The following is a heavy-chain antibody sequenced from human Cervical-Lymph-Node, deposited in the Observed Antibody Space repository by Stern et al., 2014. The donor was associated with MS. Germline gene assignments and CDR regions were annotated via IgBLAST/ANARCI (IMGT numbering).Heavy chain of an antibody. CDR2: VSWNSGDI. J-gene: IGHJ5*02. CDR3: VKEAQWGSTAIFGGSHNWFDH. V-gene: IGHV3-9*01. Sequence: EVQLVESGGGLVQPGRSLRLSCGASGFTFDDYAMHWVRQVPGKGLEWVSGVSWNSGDIRYADSVKGRFTISRDNAKKSLYLQMDSLRPEDTAFYHCVKEAQWGSTAIFGGSHNWFDHWGQGALVTVSS. CDR1: GFTFDDYA. D-gene: IGHD3-3*01.